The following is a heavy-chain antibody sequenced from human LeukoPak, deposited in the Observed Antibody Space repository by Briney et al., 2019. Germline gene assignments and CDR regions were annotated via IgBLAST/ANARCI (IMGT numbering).Heavy chain of an antibody. D-gene: IGHD4-11*01. CDR1: GGPFSGSY. CDR2: INENGNS. V-gene: IGHV4-34*01. J-gene: IGHJ4*02. CDR3: ARGGLYSNYFDS. Sequence: PSETLSLTCAVYGGPFSGSYWSWIRQPPGKGLEWIGDINENGNSNYIPSLKSRVTISVDTSKNQFSLKVTSVTAADTAVYYCARGGLYSNYFDSRGQGTLVAVS.